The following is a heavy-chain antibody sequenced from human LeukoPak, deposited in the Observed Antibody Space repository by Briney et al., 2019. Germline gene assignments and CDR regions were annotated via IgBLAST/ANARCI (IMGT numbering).Heavy chain of an antibody. J-gene: IGHJ4*02. CDR2: IIPILGIA. CDR3: ARDSTGYSYGAFDY. D-gene: IGHD5-18*01. CDR1: GGTFSSYA. Sequence: SVKVSYKASGGTFSSYAISWVRQAPGQGLEWMGRIIPILGIANYAQKFQGRVTITADKSTSTAYMELSSLRSEDTAVYYCARDSTGYSYGAFDYWGQGTLVTVSS. V-gene: IGHV1-69*04.